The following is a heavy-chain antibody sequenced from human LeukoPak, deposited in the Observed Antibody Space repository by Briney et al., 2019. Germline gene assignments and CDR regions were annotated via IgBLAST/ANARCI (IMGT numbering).Heavy chain of an antibody. D-gene: IGHD2-21*02. CDR2: ISSSSSYI. J-gene: IGHJ4*02. Sequence: GGSLRLSCAASGFTFSSYSMNWVRQAPWKGLEWVSSISSSSSYIYYADSVKGRFTISRDNAKNSLYLQMNSLRAEDTAVYYCAKDRRSGDYGYCGGDCYSTWGQGTLVTVSS. CDR3: AKDRRSGDYGYCGGDCYST. V-gene: IGHV3-21*01. CDR1: GFTFSSYS.